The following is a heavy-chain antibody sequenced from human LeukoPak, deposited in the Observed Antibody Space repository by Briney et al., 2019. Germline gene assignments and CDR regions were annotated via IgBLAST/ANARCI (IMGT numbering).Heavy chain of an antibody. Sequence: GGSLRLSCAASGFTFSNAWMSWVRQAPGKGLEWVGRIKRKTDGGTTGYAAPVKGRFTISRDDSKNTLYLQMNSLKTEDTAVYYCTTSIMITFGGVIVNYWGQGTLVTVSS. CDR2: IKRKTDGGTT. CDR1: GFTFSNAW. J-gene: IGHJ4*02. V-gene: IGHV3-15*01. CDR3: TTSIMITFGGVIVNY. D-gene: IGHD3-16*02.